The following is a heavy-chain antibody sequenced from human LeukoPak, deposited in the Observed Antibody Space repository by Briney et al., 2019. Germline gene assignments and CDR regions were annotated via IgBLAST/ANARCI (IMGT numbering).Heavy chain of an antibody. CDR2: INPNSGGT. Sequence: ASVKVSCKASGYAFTGYYMDWVRQAPGQGLEWMGWINPNSGGTNYAQKFQGRVTMTRDTSISTAYMELSRLRSDDTAVYYCARAIFGVVMIDYWGQGTLVTVSS. V-gene: IGHV1-2*02. D-gene: IGHD3-3*01. J-gene: IGHJ4*02. CDR3: ARAIFGVVMIDY. CDR1: GYAFTGYY.